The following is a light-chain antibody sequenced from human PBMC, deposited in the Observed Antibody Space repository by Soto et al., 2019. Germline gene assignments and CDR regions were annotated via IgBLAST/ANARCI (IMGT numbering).Light chain of an antibody. CDR2: VNS. J-gene: IGLJ1*01. V-gene: IGLV1-40*01. CDR1: SSNIGAGYD. Sequence: QAVVTQPPSVSGAPGQRVTISCTGSSSNIGAGYDVHWYQQLPGTAPKLLIYVNSNRPSGVPDRFSGSKSGTSASLAITGLQAEDEADYYCQSYDSSLSGSHYVVGTGTKLTVL. CDR3: QSYDSSLSGSHYV.